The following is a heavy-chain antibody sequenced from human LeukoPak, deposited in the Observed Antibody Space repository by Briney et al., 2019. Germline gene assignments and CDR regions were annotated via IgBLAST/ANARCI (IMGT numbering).Heavy chain of an antibody. D-gene: IGHD3-22*01. CDR2: TYYRSKCYN. CDR3: ARENYYDSSGYYDY. CDR1: GDTLSSNSAA. J-gene: IGHJ4*02. V-gene: IGHV6-1*01. Sequence: SQTLSLTCALSGDTLSSNSAAWNWIRQSPSRGLEWLARTYYRSKCYNDYAVSVKSRITINPDTSKNQFSLQLNSVTPEDTAVYYCARENYYDSSGYYDYWGQGTLVTVSS.